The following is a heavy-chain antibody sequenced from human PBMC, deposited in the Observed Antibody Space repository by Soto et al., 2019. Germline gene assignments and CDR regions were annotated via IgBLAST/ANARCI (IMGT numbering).Heavy chain of an antibody. CDR3: ARGVVVVAATPSHYGMDV. Sequence: SETLSLTCAVYGGSFSGYYWSWIRQPPGKGLEWIGEINHSGSTNYNPSLKSRVTISVDTSKNQFSLKLSSVTAADTAVYYCARGVVVVAATPSHYGMDVWGQGTTVTVSS. CDR2: INHSGST. CDR1: GGSFSGYY. V-gene: IGHV4-34*01. J-gene: IGHJ6*02. D-gene: IGHD2-15*01.